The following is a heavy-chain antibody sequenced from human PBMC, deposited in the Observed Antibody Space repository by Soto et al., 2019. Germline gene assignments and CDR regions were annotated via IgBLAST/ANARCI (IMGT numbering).Heavy chain of an antibody. Sequence: GGSLRLSCAASGFSLTMYGMHWVRQAPGEGLEWVAVIWYDGSNKYYADSMKGRFTISRDNSKNTMYLEMNSLRVEDTAVYYCSRDPFGVLEWFYYMDVWGKGTKVTVSS. CDR2: IWYDGSNK. CDR3: SRDPFGVLEWFYYMDV. D-gene: IGHD3-10*01. J-gene: IGHJ6*03. V-gene: IGHV3-33*01. CDR1: GFSLTMYG.